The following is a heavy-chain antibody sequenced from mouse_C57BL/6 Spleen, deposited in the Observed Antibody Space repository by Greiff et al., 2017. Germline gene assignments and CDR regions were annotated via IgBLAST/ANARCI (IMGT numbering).Heavy chain of an antibody. CDR1: GYSITSGYY. Sequence: ESGPGLVKPSQSLSLTCSVTGYSITSGYYWNWIRQFPGNKLEWMGYISYDGSNNYNPSLKNRISITRDTSKNQFFLKLNSVTTEDTATYYCARDLLFLYAMDYWGQGTSLTVSS. D-gene: IGHD1-1*01. J-gene: IGHJ4*01. V-gene: IGHV3-6*01. CDR2: ISYDGSN. CDR3: ARDLLFLYAMDY.